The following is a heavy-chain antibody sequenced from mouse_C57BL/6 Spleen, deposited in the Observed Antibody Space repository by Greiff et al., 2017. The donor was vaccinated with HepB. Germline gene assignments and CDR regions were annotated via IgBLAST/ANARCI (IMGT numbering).Heavy chain of an antibody. D-gene: IGHD2-3*01. CDR1: GYTFTSYW. CDR2: INPSNGGT. J-gene: IGHJ1*03. Sequence: QVQLQQPGTELVKPGASVKLSCKASGYTFTSYWMHWVKQRPGQGLEWIGNINPSNGGTNYNEKFKSKATLTVDKSSSTAYMQRSSRTSEDSAVYYCARGGDGYYEGYFDVWGTGTTVTVAS. CDR3: ARGGDGYYEGYFDV. V-gene: IGHV1-53*01.